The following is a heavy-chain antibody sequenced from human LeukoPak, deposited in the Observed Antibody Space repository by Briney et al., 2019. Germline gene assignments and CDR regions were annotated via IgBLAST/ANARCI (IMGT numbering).Heavy chain of an antibody. CDR3: ARYGAMSKGYYYGMDV. J-gene: IGHJ6*02. V-gene: IGHV4-39*01. CDR1: GGSISSGGYY. D-gene: IGHD4-17*01. CDR2: IYYSGST. Sequence: KPSETLSLTCTVSGGSISSGGYYWSWIRQHPGKGLEWIGYIYYSGSTYYNPSLKSRVTISVDTSKNQFSLKLSSVTAADTAVYYCARYGAMSKGYYYGMDVWGQGTTVTVSS.